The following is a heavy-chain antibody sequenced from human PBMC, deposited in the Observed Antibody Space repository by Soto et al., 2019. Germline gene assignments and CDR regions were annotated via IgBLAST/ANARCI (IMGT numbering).Heavy chain of an antibody. CDR1: GFTFSSYS. CDR2: ISSSTSYI. J-gene: IGHJ6*02. D-gene: IGHD4-17*01. Sequence: EVQLVESGGGLVKPGGSLRLSCAASGFTFSSYSMNWVRQAPGKGLEWVSSISSSTSYIYYADSVKGRFTISRDNAKNPLYLQMNSLRDETTAVYYCARMGSVTTFSWSDYYYGMDVWGQGTTVTVSS. V-gene: IGHV3-21*01. CDR3: ARMGSVTTFSWSDYYYGMDV.